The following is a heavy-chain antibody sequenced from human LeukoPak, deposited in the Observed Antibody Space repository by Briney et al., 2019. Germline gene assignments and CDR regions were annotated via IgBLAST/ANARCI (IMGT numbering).Heavy chain of an antibody. CDR3: ARDED. Sequence: GRSLRLSCAASGFTFSRYGMHWVRQAPGKGLEWVAVISYDGSKTYYADSVKGRFSISRDNSKNTLYLHMNSLRAEDTAVYYCARDEDWGQGTLVTVSS. V-gene: IGHV3-30*03. CDR1: GFTFSRYG. J-gene: IGHJ4*02. CDR2: ISYDGSKT.